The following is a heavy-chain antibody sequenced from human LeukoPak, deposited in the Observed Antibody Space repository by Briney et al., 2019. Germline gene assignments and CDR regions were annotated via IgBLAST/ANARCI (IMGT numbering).Heavy chain of an antibody. V-gene: IGHV3-23*01. CDR2: ISGDGVST. CDR1: GFTFSTYA. CDR3: AGRSGSWISPHYFDH. J-gene: IGHJ4*02. Sequence: PGGSLRLSCAASGFTFSTYAMNWVRQAPGKGLEWVSGISGDGVSTYYGDSVKGRFTISRDNSKNTLSLQMNSLRAEDTAVYYCAGRSGSWISPHYFDHWGQGTLVTVSS. D-gene: IGHD6-13*01.